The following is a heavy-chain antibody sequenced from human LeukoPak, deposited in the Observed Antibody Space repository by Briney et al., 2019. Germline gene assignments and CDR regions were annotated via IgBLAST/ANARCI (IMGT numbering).Heavy chain of an antibody. Sequence: SETLSLTCTVSGGSISSYYWSWIRQPPGKGLEWIAYISDIGSINYNPALKSRVTISLDTSKNQFSLKLSPVTAADAAVYYCAKDEESGYDSLAFDYWGQGTLVTVSS. V-gene: IGHV4-59*12. CDR2: ISDIGSI. CDR3: AKDEESGYDSLAFDY. CDR1: GGSISSYY. J-gene: IGHJ4*02. D-gene: IGHD5-12*01.